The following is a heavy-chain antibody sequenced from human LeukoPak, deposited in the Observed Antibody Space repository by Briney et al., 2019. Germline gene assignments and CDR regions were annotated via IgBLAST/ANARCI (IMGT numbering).Heavy chain of an antibody. CDR2: INHSGST. V-gene: IGHV4-34*01. J-gene: IGHJ5*02. CDR1: GGSFSGYY. D-gene: IGHD3-3*01. CDR3: ARHHYDFWSGYYSP. Sequence: SETLSLTCAVYGGSFSGYYWSWIRQPPGKGLEWIGEINHSGSTNYNPSLKSRVTISVDTSKNQFSLKLSSVTAADTAVYYCARHHYDFWSGYYSPWGQGTLVTVSS.